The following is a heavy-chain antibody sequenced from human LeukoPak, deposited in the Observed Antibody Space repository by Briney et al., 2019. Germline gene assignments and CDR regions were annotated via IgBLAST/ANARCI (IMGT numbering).Heavy chain of an antibody. D-gene: IGHD4-23*01. Sequence: ASVKVSCKASGYTFTSYDINWVRQATGQGLEWMGWMNPNSGNTGYAQKFQGRVTMTRNTSINTAYMELSSLRSEDTAVYYCARPDYGGNSGDYWGQGTLVTVSS. CDR1: GYTFTSYD. CDR2: MNPNSGNT. J-gene: IGHJ4*02. CDR3: ARPDYGGNSGDY. V-gene: IGHV1-8*01.